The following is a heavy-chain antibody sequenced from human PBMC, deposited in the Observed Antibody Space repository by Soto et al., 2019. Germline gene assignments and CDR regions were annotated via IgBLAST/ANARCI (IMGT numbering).Heavy chain of an antibody. Sequence: PGESLKISCMGSGYKVSTWHNFTSYWIAWVRQMPGEGLEWMGIIYPGDSDTRYSPSFQGQVTISADKSINSVYLQWSSLKASDTATYYCVRMGFSGGGYLSYYYYGMDIWGQGTTVTVSS. D-gene: IGHD5-12*01. CDR1: GYKVSTWHNFTSYW. V-gene: IGHV5-51*01. CDR2: IYPGDSDT. CDR3: VRMGFSGGGYLSYYYYGMDI. J-gene: IGHJ6*02.